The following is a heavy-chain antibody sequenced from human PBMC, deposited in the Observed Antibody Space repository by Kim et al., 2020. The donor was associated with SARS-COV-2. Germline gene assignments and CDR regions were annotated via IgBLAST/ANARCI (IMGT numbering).Heavy chain of an antibody. Sequence: YSRSLKNRHTISVDTSKKQFSLKVTSVTAADTAMYYCARQVISAWFNFDLWGQGTMVTVSS. J-gene: IGHJ3*01. CDR3: ARQVISAWFNFDL. V-gene: IGHV4-39*01. D-gene: IGHD2-21*01.